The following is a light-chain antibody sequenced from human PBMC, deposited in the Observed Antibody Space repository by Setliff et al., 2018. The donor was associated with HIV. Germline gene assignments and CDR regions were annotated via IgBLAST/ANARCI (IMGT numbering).Light chain of an antibody. V-gene: IGLV2-23*01. J-gene: IGLJ1*01. CDR1: SGDMGRYNL. CDR2: QPT. CDR3: CSTTGSNTYV. Sequence: QSALTQPASVSGSPGQSITISFTGTSGDMGRYNLVSWYQQYPGRAPKLMIYQPTTRTSGVSNRFSGSKSGNSASLTIYGLQVEDEADYYFCSTTGSNTYVFGSGTKVTVL.